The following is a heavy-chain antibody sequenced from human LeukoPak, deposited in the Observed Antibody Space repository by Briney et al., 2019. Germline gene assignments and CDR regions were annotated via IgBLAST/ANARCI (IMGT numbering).Heavy chain of an antibody. CDR3: ARSPRGIAVAGTGDY. CDR1: GFTFSSYA. V-gene: IGHV3-23*01. D-gene: IGHD6-19*01. J-gene: IGHJ4*02. CDR2: ISGSGGST. Sequence: GGSLRLSCAASGFTFSSYAMSWVRQAPGKGLEWVSAISGSGGSTYYADSVKGRFTISRDNSKNTLYLQMNSLRAEDTAVYYCARSPRGIAVAGTGDYWGQGTLVTVSS.